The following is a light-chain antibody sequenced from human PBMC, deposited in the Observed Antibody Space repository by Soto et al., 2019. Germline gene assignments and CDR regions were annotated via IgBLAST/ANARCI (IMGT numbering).Light chain of an antibody. Sequence: QSALTQPASVSGSPGQSITISCTGTSSDVGGYNYVSWYQQHPGKAPKLMIYDVSNRPSGVSNRFSGSKYGNTASLTISGLQAGDEADYYCSSYTSSSTRVFGGGTKLTVL. J-gene: IGLJ2*01. CDR2: DVS. CDR1: SSDVGGYNY. CDR3: SSYTSSSTRV. V-gene: IGLV2-14*01.